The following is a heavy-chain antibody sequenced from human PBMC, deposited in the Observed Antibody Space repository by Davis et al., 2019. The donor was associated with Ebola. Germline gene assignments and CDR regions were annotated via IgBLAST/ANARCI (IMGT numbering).Heavy chain of an antibody. CDR2: IYDQST. CDR1: GFTFSNYA. D-gene: IGHD6-19*01. Sequence: GESLKISCVASGFTFSNYAMNWVRQAPGKGLEWVSVIYDQSTAYADAVRGRFIISRDKSDNTLYLEMSSLRVDDTAVYYCATTQWLREFDNWGQGTLVTVSS. V-gene: IGHV3-23*03. J-gene: IGHJ4*02. CDR3: ATTQWLREFDN.